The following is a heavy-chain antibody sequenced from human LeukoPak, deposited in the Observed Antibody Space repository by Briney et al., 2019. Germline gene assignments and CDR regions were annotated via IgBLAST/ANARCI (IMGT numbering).Heavy chain of an antibody. V-gene: IGHV1-8*01. CDR1: GYTFTSYD. CDR2: MNPNSGNT. D-gene: IGHD2-2*01. CDR3: ARDGYQPLDVTYFQH. J-gene: IGHJ1*01. Sequence: ASVKFSCKASGYTFTSYDINWVRQATGQGLEWMGWMNPNSGNTGYAQKFQGRVTMTRNTSISTAYMELSSLRSEDTAVYYCARDGYQPLDVTYFQHWGQGTLVTVSS.